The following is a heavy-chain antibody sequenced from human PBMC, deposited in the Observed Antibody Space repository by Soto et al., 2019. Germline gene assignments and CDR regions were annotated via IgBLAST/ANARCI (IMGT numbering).Heavy chain of an antibody. CDR2: ISYDGSNK. J-gene: IGHJ4*02. CDR1: GFTFRSYA. CDR3: ARAPWLAAAGHFHY. D-gene: IGHD6-13*01. V-gene: IGHV3-30-3*01. Sequence: QVQLVESGGGVVQPGRSLRLSCAASGFTFRSYAMQWVRQAPGKGVEWGAVISYDGSNKYYADSVKGRFTISRDNSKNTLYLQMNSLRAEDTAVYYCARAPWLAAAGHFHYWGQGTPVPVSS.